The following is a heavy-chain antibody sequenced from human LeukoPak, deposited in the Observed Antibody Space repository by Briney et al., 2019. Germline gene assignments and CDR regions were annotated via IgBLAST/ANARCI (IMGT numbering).Heavy chain of an antibody. CDR1: GASVSSNSAA. J-gene: IGHJ4*02. V-gene: IGHV6-1*01. CDR2: TYYRSKWYN. Sequence: SQTLSLTCAISGASVSSNSAAWNWIRQSPSRGLEWLGRTYYRSKWYNDYAVSVKSRITINPDTSKNQYSLQLNSVAPEDTAVYYCARVGEQWLVFFDYWGQGTLVTVSS. D-gene: IGHD6-19*01. CDR3: ARVGEQWLVFFDY.